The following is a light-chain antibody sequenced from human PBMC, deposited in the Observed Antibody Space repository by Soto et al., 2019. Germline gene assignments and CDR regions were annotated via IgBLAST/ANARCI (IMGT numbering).Light chain of an antibody. CDR3: QQYDSSPYT. CDR2: GAS. V-gene: IGKV3-20*01. Sequence: EIVLTHSPGTLSLSPGERATLSCRASQSISSSFLAWYQQKPGQAPRLLIYGASTRATGIPDRFSGSGSGTDFTLTISRLEPEDFAVYYCQQYDSSPYTFGQGTKLEIK. J-gene: IGKJ2*01. CDR1: QSISSSF.